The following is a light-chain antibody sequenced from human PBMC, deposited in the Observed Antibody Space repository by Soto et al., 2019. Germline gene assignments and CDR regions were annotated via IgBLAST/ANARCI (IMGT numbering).Light chain of an antibody. J-gene: IGKJ4*01. CDR1: QSIFFSPKNKNY. V-gene: IGKV4-1*01. Sequence: DIVMTQSPDSLAVSLGERATINCKSSQSIFFSPKNKNYLAWYQQKSGQPPKLLIYWASTRESGVPDRFSGSGSGTDFTLTISSLQAEDVAVYYCQQYYSPPALTFGGGTKVEIK. CDR3: QQYYSPPALT. CDR2: WAS.